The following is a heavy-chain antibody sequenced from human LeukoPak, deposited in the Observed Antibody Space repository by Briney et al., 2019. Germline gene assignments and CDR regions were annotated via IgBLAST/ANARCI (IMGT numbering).Heavy chain of an antibody. CDR2: IYHSGST. J-gene: IGHJ4*02. CDR3: ARPKYYDCVWGGEWDY. CDR1: GYSISSGYY. Sequence: SETLSLTCAVSGYSISSGYYWGWIRQPPGKGLEWIGSIYHSGSTYYNPSLKSRVTISVDTSKNQFSLKLSSVTAADTAVYYCARPKYYDCVWGGEWDYWGQGTLVTVSS. D-gene: IGHD3-16*01. V-gene: IGHV4-38-2*01.